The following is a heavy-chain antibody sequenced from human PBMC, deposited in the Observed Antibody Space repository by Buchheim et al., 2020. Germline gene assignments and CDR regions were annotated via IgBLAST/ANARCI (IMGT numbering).Heavy chain of an antibody. J-gene: IGHJ5*02. V-gene: IGHV4-59*08. CDR2: FYYSGSA. D-gene: IGHD4-23*01. CDR1: GDSISSYY. Sequence: QVQLQESGPGLVKPSETLSLTCTVSGDSISSYYWSWIRQPPGKGLEWIGYFYYSGSANYNPSLKSRVTISVDTSKNQFSLKLSSVTAADTAVYYCARAVVVTNWFDPWGQGTL. CDR3: ARAVVVTNWFDP.